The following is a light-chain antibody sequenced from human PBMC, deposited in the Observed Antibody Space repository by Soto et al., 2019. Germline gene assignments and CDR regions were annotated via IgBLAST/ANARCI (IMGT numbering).Light chain of an antibody. CDR2: DGS. V-gene: IGKV3-11*01. CDR3: QQRSTWPAT. J-gene: IGKJ1*01. Sequence: EIVLTQSPATLSLSPGARGTLSCRASQSVSSYLAWYQQKPGQAPRLLIYDGSNRATGIPARFSGSGSGTDFTLTISSLEPEDFAVYYCQQRSTWPATFGQGTKVQIK. CDR1: QSVSSY.